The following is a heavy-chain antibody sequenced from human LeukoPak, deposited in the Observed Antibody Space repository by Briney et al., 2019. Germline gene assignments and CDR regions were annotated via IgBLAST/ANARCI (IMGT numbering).Heavy chain of an antibody. CDR2: IIPILGIA. Sequence: SVKVSCKASGGTFSSYAISWVRQAPGQGLEWMGRIIPILGIANYAQKFQGRVTITADKSTSTAYMELSSLRSEDTAVYYCARDDGSGHAYYYYGMDVWGQGTTVTVSS. J-gene: IGHJ6*02. D-gene: IGHD6-19*01. CDR1: GGTFSSYA. CDR3: ARDDGSGHAYYYYGMDV. V-gene: IGHV1-69*04.